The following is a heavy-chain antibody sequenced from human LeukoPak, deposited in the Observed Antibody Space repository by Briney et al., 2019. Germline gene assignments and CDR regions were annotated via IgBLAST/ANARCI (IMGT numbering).Heavy chain of an antibody. CDR3: AGGTRYWYFDL. CDR1: GGSISSYY. Sequence: PSETLSLTCTVSGGSISSYYWTWIRQPPGKGLEWIGYIYYSGSTNYNPSLKSRVTISVDTPKNQFSLNLSSVTAADTAVYYCAGGTRYWYFDLWGRGTLVTVSS. CDR2: IYYSGST. J-gene: IGHJ2*01. V-gene: IGHV4-59*01.